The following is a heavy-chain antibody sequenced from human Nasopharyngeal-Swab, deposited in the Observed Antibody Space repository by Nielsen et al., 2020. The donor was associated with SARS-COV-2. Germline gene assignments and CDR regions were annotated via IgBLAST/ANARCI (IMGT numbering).Heavy chain of an antibody. D-gene: IGHD3-22*01. J-gene: IGHJ6*03. CDR3: ARGPYSSGYPYYYYYYMDV. V-gene: IGHV4-30-4*07. Sequence: WIRQPPGKGLEWIGYIYYSGSTYYNPSLKSRVTISVDTSKSQFSLKLSSVTAADTAVYYCARGPYSSGYPYYYYYYMDVWGKGTTVTVSS. CDR2: IYYSGST.